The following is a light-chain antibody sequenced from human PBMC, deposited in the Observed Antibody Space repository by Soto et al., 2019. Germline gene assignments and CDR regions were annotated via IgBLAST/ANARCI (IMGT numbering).Light chain of an antibody. J-gene: IGKJ2*03. CDR3: QQYGNSPPYS. CDR1: QSVSRSH. Sequence: EIVLTQSPGTLSLSPGERATLYCRASQSVSRSHLAWYQQKPGQAPRLLIYGASSRATGIADRFSGSGSRTDLTLNISRLEPEDFAVYYCQQYGNSPPYSFGQGTKLDIK. V-gene: IGKV3-20*01. CDR2: GAS.